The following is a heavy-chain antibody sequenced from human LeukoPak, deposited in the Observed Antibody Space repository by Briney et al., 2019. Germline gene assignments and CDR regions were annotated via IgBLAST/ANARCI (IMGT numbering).Heavy chain of an antibody. Sequence: GGSLRLSCAASGLTFSSYWMHWVRQAPGKGLVWVSRINSDGSATFYADSVKGRFTISRDNAKNTLYLQMNSLRAEDTAVYYCARVQGHPPNGLDIWGQGTMVTVSS. V-gene: IGHV3-74*01. D-gene: IGHD2-8*01. J-gene: IGHJ3*02. CDR3: ARVQGHPPNGLDI. CDR2: INSDGSAT. CDR1: GLTFSSYW.